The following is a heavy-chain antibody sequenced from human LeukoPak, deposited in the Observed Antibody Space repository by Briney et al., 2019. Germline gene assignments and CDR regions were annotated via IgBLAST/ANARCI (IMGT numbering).Heavy chain of an antibody. Sequence: TGGSLRLSCAASGFTFTSYAMTWVRQAPGKGLEWVSTISGSGGSTYYADSVKGRFTISRDNSKNTPYVQMNSLRAEDTAVYYCAKSYDFWSPLDDWGQGTLVTVSS. CDR3: AKSYDFWSPLDD. D-gene: IGHD3-3*01. CDR2: ISGSGGST. V-gene: IGHV3-23*01. CDR1: GFTFTSYA. J-gene: IGHJ4*02.